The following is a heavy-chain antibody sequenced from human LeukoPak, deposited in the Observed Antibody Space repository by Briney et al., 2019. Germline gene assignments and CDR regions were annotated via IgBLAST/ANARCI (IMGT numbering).Heavy chain of an antibody. Sequence: GASVKVSCKASGGTFISYAISWVRQAPGQGLEWMGGIIPIFGTANYAQKFQGRVTITADESTSTAYMELSSLRSEDTAVYYCARDEGYGGNFFDYWGQGTLVTVSS. D-gene: IGHD4-23*01. CDR3: ARDEGYGGNFFDY. J-gene: IGHJ4*02. V-gene: IGHV1-69*13. CDR2: IIPIFGTA. CDR1: GGTFISYA.